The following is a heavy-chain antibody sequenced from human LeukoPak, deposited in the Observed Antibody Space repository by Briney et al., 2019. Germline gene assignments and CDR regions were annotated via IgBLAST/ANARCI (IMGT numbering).Heavy chain of an antibody. Sequence: AGGSLRLSCAASGFTFSSYSMNWVRQAPGKGLERVSSISSSSSYIYYADSVKGRFTISRDNAKNSLYLQMNSLRAEDTAVYYCARVVGSSGWYYYYYGMDVWGQGTTVTVSS. V-gene: IGHV3-21*04. D-gene: IGHD6-19*01. J-gene: IGHJ6*02. CDR1: GFTFSSYS. CDR2: ISSSSSYI. CDR3: ARVVGSSGWYYYYYGMDV.